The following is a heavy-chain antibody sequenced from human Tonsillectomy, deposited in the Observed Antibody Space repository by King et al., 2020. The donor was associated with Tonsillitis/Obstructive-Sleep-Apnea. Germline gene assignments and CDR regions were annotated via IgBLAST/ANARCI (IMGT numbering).Heavy chain of an antibody. D-gene: IGHD5-18*01. CDR2: IDPSDSYV. J-gene: IGHJ6*02. V-gene: IGHV5-10-1*03. CDR1: GYSFSNYW. Sequence: QLVQSGAEVKKPGESLRISCQGSGYSFSNYWITWVRQMPGKGLEWMGRIDPSDSYVNYSPSFHGHVSISVDRSINTAYLQWSSLKASDTAIYYCARLVDTAVDSDFYDGMDVWGQGTTVTVSS. CDR3: ARLVDTAVDSDFYDGMDV.